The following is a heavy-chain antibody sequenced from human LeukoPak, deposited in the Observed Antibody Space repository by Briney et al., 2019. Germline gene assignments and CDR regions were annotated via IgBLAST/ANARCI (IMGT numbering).Heavy chain of an antibody. CDR1: GFTVSSNY. J-gene: IGHJ6*02. V-gene: IGHV3-66*01. CDR3: AREKASDDSSGYYYVNYYGMDV. CDR2: IYSGGST. D-gene: IGHD3-22*01. Sequence: GGSLRLSCAASGFTVSSNYMSWVRQAPGKGLEWVSVIYSGGSTYYADSVKGRFTISRDNSKNTLYLQMNSLRAEDTAVYYCAREKASDDSSGYYYVNYYGMDVWGQGTTVTVS.